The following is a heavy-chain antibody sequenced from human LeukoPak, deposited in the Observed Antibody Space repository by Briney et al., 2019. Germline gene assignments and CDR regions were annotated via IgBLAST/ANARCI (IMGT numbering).Heavy chain of an antibody. D-gene: IGHD1-26*01. CDR2: ISGRSSTI. CDR1: AFTFSHYS. Sequence: GGSLRLSCAASAFTFSHYSMNGVREAPGKGLEGVSYISGRSSTIYYADSVKRRFTISRDNAENSMYLQMNSLTAEETAVYYCARDRIKSGSYYFDYWGQGTLVTVSS. J-gene: IGHJ4*02. CDR3: ARDRIKSGSYYFDY. V-gene: IGHV3-48*01.